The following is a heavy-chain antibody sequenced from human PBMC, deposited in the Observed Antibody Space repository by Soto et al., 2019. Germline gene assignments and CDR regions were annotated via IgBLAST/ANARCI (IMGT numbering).Heavy chain of an antibody. J-gene: IGHJ3*02. CDR3: TRGILRYFERGAFDI. CDR2: SKGKPAGGTT. CDR1: GFTPTNAW. D-gene: IGHD3-9*01. Sequence: PGGSLRLSCAMSGFTPTNAWMSWVRLPPGKGLEWVGRSKGKPAGGTTEYAASVKGGFTISRDDSKSIAYLQMNSLKTEDTAVYYCTRGILRYFERGAFDIWGQGTMVTVSS. V-gene: IGHV3-15*01.